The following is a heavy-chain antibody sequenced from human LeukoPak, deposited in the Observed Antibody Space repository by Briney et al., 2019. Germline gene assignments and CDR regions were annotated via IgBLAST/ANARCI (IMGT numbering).Heavy chain of an antibody. CDR2: INPSGGST. CDR3: ASFVGGVWAFDI. CDR1: GYTFISYY. Sequence: ASVKVSCKASGYTFISYYIFWVRQAPGQGLEWMGIINPSGGSTTYAQKFQGRVTITADESTSTAYMELSSLRSEDTAVYYCASFVGGVWAFDIWGQGTMVTVSS. V-gene: IGHV1-46*01. D-gene: IGHD2-21*01. J-gene: IGHJ3*02.